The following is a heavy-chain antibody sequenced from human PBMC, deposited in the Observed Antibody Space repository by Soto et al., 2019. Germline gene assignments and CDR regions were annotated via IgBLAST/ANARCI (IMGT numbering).Heavy chain of an antibody. Sequence: ASVTVSCQASGYTFTSYYMHSVRQAAGQGLEWMRIINPSGGSTSYAPKFQGRVTMTRDTSTSTVNMELSSLRSEDTAVYYCARDLKMGIAAADAFDIWGQGTMVTVSS. CDR2: INPSGGST. V-gene: IGHV1-46*01. J-gene: IGHJ3*02. D-gene: IGHD6-13*01. CDR3: ARDLKMGIAAADAFDI. CDR1: GYTFTSYY.